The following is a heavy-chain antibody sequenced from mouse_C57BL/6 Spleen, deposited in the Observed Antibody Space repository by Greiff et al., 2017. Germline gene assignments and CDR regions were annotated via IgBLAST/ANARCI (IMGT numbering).Heavy chain of an antibody. Sequence: VQLQQSGPVLVKPGASVKMSCKASGYTFTDYYMNWVKQSHGKSLEWIGVINPYNGGTSYNQKFKGKATLTVDKSSSTAYMELNSLTSEDSAVYYCAREGVLLRYYFDYWGQGTTRTVSS. CDR2: INPYNGGT. V-gene: IGHV1-19*01. D-gene: IGHD1-1*01. CDR3: AREGVLLRYYFDY. J-gene: IGHJ2*01. CDR1: GYTFTDYY.